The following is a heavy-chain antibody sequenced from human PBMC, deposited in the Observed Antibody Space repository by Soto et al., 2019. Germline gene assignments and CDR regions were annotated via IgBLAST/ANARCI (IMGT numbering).Heavy chain of an antibody. V-gene: IGHV1-24*01. CDR2: FDPEDGET. Sequence: ASVKVSCKVSGYTLTELSMHWVRQAPGKGLEWMGGFDPEDGETIYAQKFQGRVTMTEDTSTDTAYMELSSLRSEDTAVHYCATYGSGSYYFGYRYYYYGMDVWGQGTTVTVSS. J-gene: IGHJ6*02. CDR3: ATYGSGSYYFGYRYYYYGMDV. CDR1: GYTLTELS. D-gene: IGHD3-10*01.